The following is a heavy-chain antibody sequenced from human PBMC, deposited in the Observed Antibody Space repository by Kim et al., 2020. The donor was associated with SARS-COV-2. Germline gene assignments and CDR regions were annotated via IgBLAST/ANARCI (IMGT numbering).Heavy chain of an antibody. J-gene: IGHJ2*01. CDR3: ARGGGLLVKRGNWYFDL. D-gene: IGHD2-15*01. CDR1: GGSFSGYY. Sequence: SETLSLTCAVYGGSFSGYYWSWIRQPPGKGLEWIGEINHSGSTNYNPSLKSRVTISVDTSKNQFSLKLSSVTAADTAVYYCARGGGLLVKRGNWYFDLWGRGTLVTVSS. V-gene: IGHV4-34*01. CDR2: INHSGST.